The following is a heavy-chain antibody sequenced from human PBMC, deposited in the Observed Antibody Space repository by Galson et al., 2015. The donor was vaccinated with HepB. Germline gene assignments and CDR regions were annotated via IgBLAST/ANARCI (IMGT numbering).Heavy chain of an antibody. V-gene: IGHV1-18*04. D-gene: IGHD6-13*01. CDR2: ISAYNGNT. J-gene: IGHJ6*03. CDR1: GYTFTSYG. Sequence: SVKVSCKASGYTFTSYGISWVRQAPGQGLEWMGWISAYNGNTNYAQKLQGRVTMTTDTSTSTAYMELSSLRSEDTAVYYCARDVGVAAAGTAYYYYMDVWGKGTTVTVSS. CDR3: ARDVGVAAAGTAYYYYMDV.